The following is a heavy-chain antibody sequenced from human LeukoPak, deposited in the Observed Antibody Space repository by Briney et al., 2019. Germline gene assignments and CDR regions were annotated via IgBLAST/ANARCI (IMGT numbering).Heavy chain of an antibody. D-gene: IGHD3-3*01. CDR2: IKSKTDGGTT. V-gene: IGHV3-15*01. CDR3: TTATTYDFWSGYHQYFQH. Sequence: GGSLRLSCAASGFTFSNAWMSWVRQAPGKGLEWVGRIKSKTDGGTTDYAAPVKGRFTISRDDSKSTLYLQMNSLKTEDTAVYYCTTATTYDFWSGYHQYFQHWGQGTLVTVSS. CDR1: GFTFSNAW. J-gene: IGHJ1*01.